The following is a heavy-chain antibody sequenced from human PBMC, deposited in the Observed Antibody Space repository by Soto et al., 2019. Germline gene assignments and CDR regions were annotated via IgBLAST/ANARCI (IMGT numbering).Heavy chain of an antibody. CDR1: GFAFSSYA. J-gene: IGHJ4*02. Sequence: QVQLVESGGGVVQPGRSLRLSCAASGFAFSSYAMHWVRQAPGKRLEWVAVISYDGSNKYYADSVKGRFTISRDNSKNTLYLQMNSLRAEDTAVYYCARDLSGSGDWRQGTLVTVSS. D-gene: IGHD3-10*01. V-gene: IGHV3-30-3*01. CDR3: ARDLSGSGD. CDR2: ISYDGSNK.